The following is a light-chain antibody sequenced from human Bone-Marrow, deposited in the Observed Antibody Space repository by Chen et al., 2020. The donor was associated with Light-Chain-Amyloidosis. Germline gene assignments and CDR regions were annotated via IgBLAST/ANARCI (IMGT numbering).Light chain of an antibody. V-gene: IGLV2-14*01. Sequence: QSALTQPASVSGSPGQPITISCIGTSSDVSGDNHVSWYQQHPDKAPKLMIYEVTNRPSWVPDRFAGSKSDNTASLTISGLQTEDEADYFCSSYTITNTHVFGSGTRVTVL. CDR2: EVT. CDR3: SSYTITNTHV. J-gene: IGLJ1*01. CDR1: SSDVSGDNH.